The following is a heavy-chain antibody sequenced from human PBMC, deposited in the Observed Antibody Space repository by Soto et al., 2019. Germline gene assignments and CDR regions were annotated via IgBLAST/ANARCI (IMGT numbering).Heavy chain of an antibody. V-gene: IGHV3-74*01. J-gene: IGHJ3*02. CDR3: ARGGNGGQDDAFAI. D-gene: IGHD2-15*01. Sequence: EVQLVESGGGLVQPGGSLRLSCAASGFTLSTYWMHWVRQAPGKGLVWVSRINRDGRSTSCADSVKGRFTISRDNAKNTVHLQMNGMRAEDTAVYFCARGGNGGQDDAFAIWGQGTMVTVSS. CDR2: INRDGRST. CDR1: GFTLSTYW.